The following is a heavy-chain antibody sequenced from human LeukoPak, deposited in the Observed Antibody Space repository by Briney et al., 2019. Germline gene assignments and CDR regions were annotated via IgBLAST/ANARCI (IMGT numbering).Heavy chain of an antibody. J-gene: IGHJ3*02. CDR1: GFSFDDYG. CDR3: AKAARKVTNKNAAFDI. Sequence: GRSLRLSCAASGFSFDDYGMYWVRQAPGKGLEWVSGITWNSGRIGYADSVKGRFTISRDNAKNSLYLQMNSLRAEDMALYYCAKAARKVTNKNAAFDIWGQGTMVTVSS. CDR2: ITWNSGRI. D-gene: IGHD4-17*01. V-gene: IGHV3-9*03.